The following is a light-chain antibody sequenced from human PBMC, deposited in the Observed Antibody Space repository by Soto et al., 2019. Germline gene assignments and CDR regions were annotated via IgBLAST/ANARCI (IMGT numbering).Light chain of an antibody. J-gene: IGKJ4*01. CDR2: ATS. Sequence: DIQLTQSPSFLSASVGDRVTITCRASQGTSSYLAWYRQKPGKAPNLLIYATSTLQSGVPSRFSGSGSGTEFTLTISNLQPGDFASYYCQQLYSYRLTFGGGTKVDIK. CDR1: QGTSSY. V-gene: IGKV1-9*01. CDR3: QQLYSYRLT.